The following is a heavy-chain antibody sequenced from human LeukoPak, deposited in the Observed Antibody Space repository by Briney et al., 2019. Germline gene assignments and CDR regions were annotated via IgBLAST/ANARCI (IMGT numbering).Heavy chain of an antibody. CDR1: GYTFTGYY. V-gene: IGHV1-2*04. D-gene: IGHD1-20*01. Sequence: ASVKVSCKASGYTFTGYYMHWVRQAPGQGLEWMGWINPNSGGTNYAQKFQGWVTMTRDTSISTAYMELSRLRSDDTAVYYCARGVTGTHYYNYGMDVWGQGTTVTVSS. J-gene: IGHJ6*02. CDR2: INPNSGGT. CDR3: ARGVTGTHYYNYGMDV.